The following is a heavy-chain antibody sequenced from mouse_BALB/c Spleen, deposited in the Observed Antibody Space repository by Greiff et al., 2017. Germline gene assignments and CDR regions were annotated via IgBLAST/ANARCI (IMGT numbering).Heavy chain of an antibody. CDR3: ARERAYYRYTWFAY. Sequence: EVQRVESGGGLVKPGGSLKLSCAASGFTFSSYAMSWVRQTPEKRLEWVASISSGGSTYYPDSGKGRFTISRDNDRNILYLQMSSLRSEDTAMYYCARERAYYRYTWFAYWGQGTLVTVSA. V-gene: IGHV5-6-5*01. J-gene: IGHJ3*01. CDR2: ISSGGST. CDR1: GFTFSSYA. D-gene: IGHD2-14*01.